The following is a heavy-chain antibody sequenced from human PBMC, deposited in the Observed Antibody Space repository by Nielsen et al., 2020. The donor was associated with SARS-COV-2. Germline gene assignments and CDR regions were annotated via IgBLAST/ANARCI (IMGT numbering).Heavy chain of an antibody. CDR3: ATEFAAIAVAGTLFY. J-gene: IGHJ4*02. D-gene: IGHD6-19*01. CDR2: IGSAGDT. V-gene: IGHV3-13*01. CDR1: GFTFRSYD. Sequence: GESLKISCAASGFTFRSYDMHWVRQTAGKGLEWISAIGSAGDTYSPDSVKGRFTISRENAKNSLYLQMNSLRAGDTAVYYCATEFAAIAVAGTLFYWGQGTLVTVSS.